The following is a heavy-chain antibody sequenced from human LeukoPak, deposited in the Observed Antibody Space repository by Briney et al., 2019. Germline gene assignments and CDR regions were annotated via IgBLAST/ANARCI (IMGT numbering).Heavy chain of an antibody. CDR1: FTFXNXW. CDR2: INCDGSRK. CDR3: AREASGYSYDGVSY. Sequence: FTFXNXWXXWXRXXPXKXXXXVXRINCDGSRKKYADYVKGGLAISRDKAKNTLYMQMKRLRDEDTAVYYCAREASGYSYDGVSYWGQGTLVTASS. D-gene: IGHD5-18*01. V-gene: IGHV3-74*03. J-gene: IGHJ4*02.